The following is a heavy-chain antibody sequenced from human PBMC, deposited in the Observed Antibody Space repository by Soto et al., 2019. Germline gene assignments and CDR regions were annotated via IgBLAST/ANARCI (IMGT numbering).Heavy chain of an antibody. J-gene: IGHJ5*02. Sequence: PSETLSLTCAVYGGSFSGYYWSWIRQPPGKGLEWIGEINHSGSTNYNPSLKSRVTISVDTSKNQFSLKLSSVTAADTAVYYCARKATLNRYYYGSGSYYPADPKRDNWFDPWGQGTLVTVSS. CDR3: ARKATLNRYYYGSGSYYPADPKRDNWFDP. D-gene: IGHD3-10*01. CDR1: GGSFSGYY. V-gene: IGHV4-34*01. CDR2: INHSGST.